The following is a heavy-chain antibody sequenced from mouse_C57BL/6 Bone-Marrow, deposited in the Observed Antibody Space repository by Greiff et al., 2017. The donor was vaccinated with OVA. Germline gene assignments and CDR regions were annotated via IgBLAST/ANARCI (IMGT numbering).Heavy chain of an antibody. CDR3: AREPYYSNSWFAY. D-gene: IGHD2-5*01. V-gene: IGHV5-6*02. Sequence: DVKLVESGGDLVKPGGSLKLSCAASGFTFSSYGMSWVRQTPDKRLEWVATISSGGSYTFYPDSVPGRFTISRDNAKNTLYLQMSSLKSEDTAMDYGAREPYYSNSWFAYWGQGTLVTVSA. J-gene: IGHJ3*01. CDR2: ISSGGSYT. CDR1: GFTFSSYG.